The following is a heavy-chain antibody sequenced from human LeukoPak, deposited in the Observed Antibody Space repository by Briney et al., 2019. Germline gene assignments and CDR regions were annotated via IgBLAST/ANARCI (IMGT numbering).Heavy chain of an antibody. CDR2: ISTDGSDK. V-gene: IGHV3-30*18. Sequence: GGSLRLSCAASGFTFSSYAMSWVRQAPGDGLEWVAVISTDGSDKYYADSLKGRFTISRDNSKNTLYLQMDSLRIEDTAVYYCAKGKCTTSCYGDYWGQGTLVTVSS. D-gene: IGHD2-2*01. CDR1: GFTFSSYA. J-gene: IGHJ4*02. CDR3: AKGKCTTSCYGDY.